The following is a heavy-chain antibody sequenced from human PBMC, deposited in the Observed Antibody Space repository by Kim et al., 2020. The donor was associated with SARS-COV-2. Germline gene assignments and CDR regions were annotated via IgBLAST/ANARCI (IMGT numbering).Heavy chain of an antibody. D-gene: IGHD7-27*01. Sequence: GGSLRLSCVASGFTFSSYGMHWVRQAPGKGLEWVAVISYDGSNKYYADSVKGRFTISRDNSKNTLYLQMNSLRAEDTAVYYCAKDVRWGRIDYWGQGTLVTVSS. CDR2: ISYDGSNK. V-gene: IGHV3-30*18. J-gene: IGHJ4*02. CDR1: GFTFSSYG. CDR3: AKDVRWGRIDY.